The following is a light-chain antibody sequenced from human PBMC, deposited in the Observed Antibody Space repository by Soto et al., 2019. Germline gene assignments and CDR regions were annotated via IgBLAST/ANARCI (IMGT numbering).Light chain of an antibody. V-gene: IGKV3D-15*01. CDR2: SAS. CDR3: QQYDNVVWT. CDR1: QSFSST. J-gene: IGKJ1*01. Sequence: EIVMTEAQANVSVSRGERVTLSCRASQSFSSTLAWYQQKPGQAPRLLLYSASNRATGVPDRFSGSGSGPDFTLTIGRREPEDFAVYYCQQYDNVVWTIGQGTRVEIK.